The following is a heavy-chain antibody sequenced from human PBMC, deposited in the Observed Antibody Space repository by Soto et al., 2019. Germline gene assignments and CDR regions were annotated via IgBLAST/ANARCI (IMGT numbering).Heavy chain of an antibody. D-gene: IGHD3-3*02. CDR2: TNRDGRTT. V-gene: IGHV3-74*01. CDR1: GFTFTSYW. CDR3: TGDLAGSGGY. J-gene: IGHJ4*02. Sequence: EMQLVESGGGLVQTGGSLRLSCAASGFTFTSYWMHWVRQAPGKGLVWVSRTNRDGRTTNYAESVKGRFTISRDNAKNKLYLQMNSLRAEDTAVYFCTGDLAGSGGYWGQGTLVTVSS.